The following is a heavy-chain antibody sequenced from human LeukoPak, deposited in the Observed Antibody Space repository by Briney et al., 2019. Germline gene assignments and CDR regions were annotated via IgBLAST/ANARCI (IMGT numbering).Heavy chain of an antibody. Sequence: PSETLSLTCTVSGGSISSSSYYWGWIRQPPGKGLEWIGSIDHSGSTNYNPSLKSRVTISVDTSKNQFSLKLSSVTAADTAVYYCAAAAGTGKNWFDPWGQGTLVTVSS. CDR1: GGSISSSSYY. D-gene: IGHD6-13*01. CDR2: IDHSGST. V-gene: IGHV4-39*07. J-gene: IGHJ5*02. CDR3: AAAAGTGKNWFDP.